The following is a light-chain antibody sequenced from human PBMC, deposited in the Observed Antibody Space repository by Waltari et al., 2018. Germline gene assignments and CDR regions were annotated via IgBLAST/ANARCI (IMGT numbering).Light chain of an antibody. CDR3: SSYAGTKNPYV. V-gene: IGLV2-8*01. CDR2: EVN. J-gene: IGLJ1*01. Sequence: QSALTQPPSASGSAGQSVTISCTGTSSDIGGYNFVSWYQQHPGNVPKLIISEVNKQPSGFLDRFPRSKSGNTASLTVSGLQAEDEADYSCSSYAGTKNPYVFGTGTKVTVL. CDR1: SSDIGGYNF.